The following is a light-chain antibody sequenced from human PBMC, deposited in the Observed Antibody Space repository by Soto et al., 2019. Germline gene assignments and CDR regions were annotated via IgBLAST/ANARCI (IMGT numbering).Light chain of an antibody. CDR2: DNN. V-gene: IGLV1-44*01. CDR3: CSYAGTFYV. CDR1: SSNIGSNA. Sequence: QSVLTQAPSASGTPGRRVTISCSGSSSNIGSNAVSWYQQLPGTAPKLLIYDNNRRPSGVPDRFSGSKSGNTASLTISGLQAEDEADYYCCSYAGTFYVFGTGTKVTVL. J-gene: IGLJ1*01.